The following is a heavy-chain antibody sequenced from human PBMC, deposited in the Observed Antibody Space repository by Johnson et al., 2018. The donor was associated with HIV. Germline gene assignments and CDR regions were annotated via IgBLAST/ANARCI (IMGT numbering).Heavy chain of an antibody. CDR3: AREGGDAFDI. CDR1: GFTFSSYA. CDR2: ISYDGSNK. D-gene: IGHD1-26*01. V-gene: IGHV3-30*14. J-gene: IGHJ3*02. Sequence: QVQLVESGGGVVQPGRSLRLSCAASGFTFSSYAMHWVRQAPGKGLGWVAVISYDGSNKYYAASVKGRFTISRDNSKNTLYLQMNSLRAEDTAVYYCAREGGDAFDIWGQGTMVTVSS.